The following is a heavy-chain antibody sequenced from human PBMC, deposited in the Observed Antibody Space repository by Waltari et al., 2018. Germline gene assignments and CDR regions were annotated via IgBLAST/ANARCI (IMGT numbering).Heavy chain of an antibody. CDR1: GDSVTNNYW. J-gene: IGHJ4*02. CDR3: ARDRGRGLYLDS. Sequence: QLQLQESGPGLVRPSGTLSLACGVSGDSVTNNYWWSWVRQSPGKGLEWIGQIHGSGRAHYNPSFGSRVSVSMDTSNNEFSLKVTSATAADTAIYYCARDRGRGLYLDSWGQGILVTVSP. V-gene: IGHV4-4*02. CDR2: IHGSGRA. D-gene: IGHD2-15*01.